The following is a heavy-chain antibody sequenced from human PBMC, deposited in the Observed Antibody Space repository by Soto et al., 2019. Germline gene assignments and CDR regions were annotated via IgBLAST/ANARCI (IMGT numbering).Heavy chain of an antibody. CDR3: AKEEPFGKLWDDAFDI. J-gene: IGHJ3*02. CDR1: GFTFSSYA. D-gene: IGHD3-10*01. Sequence: EVQLLVSGGGLVQPRGSLSFSWAASGFTFSSYAMSWVRQAPGNGLEWVSAISGSGGSTYYADSVKGRFTISRDNSKNTLYLQMNSLRAEDTAVYYCAKEEPFGKLWDDAFDIWGQGTMVTVSS. V-gene: IGHV3-23*01. CDR2: ISGSGGST.